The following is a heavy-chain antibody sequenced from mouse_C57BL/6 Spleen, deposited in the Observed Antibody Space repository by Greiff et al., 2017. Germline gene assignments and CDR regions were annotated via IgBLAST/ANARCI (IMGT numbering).Heavy chain of an antibody. CDR2: ISNGGGST. J-gene: IGHJ4*01. CDR3: ARRGYWDEAMDY. V-gene: IGHV5-12*01. Sequence: EVMLVESGGGLVQPGGSLKLSCAASGFTFSDYYMYWVRQTPEKRLEWVAYISNGGGSTYYPDTVKGRFTISRDNAKNTLYLQMSRLKSEDTAMYYCARRGYWDEAMDYWGQGTSVTVSS. D-gene: IGHD4-1*01. CDR1: GFTFSDYY.